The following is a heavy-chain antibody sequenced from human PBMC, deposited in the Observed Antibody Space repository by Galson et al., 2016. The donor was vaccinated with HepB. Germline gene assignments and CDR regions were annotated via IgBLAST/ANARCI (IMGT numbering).Heavy chain of an antibody. CDR3: ARDYYGSGSYYKGYYYYGMDV. CDR2: TYYRSKWYN. D-gene: IGHD3-10*01. CDR1: GDSVSSNSAA. J-gene: IGHJ6*02. Sequence: CAISGDSVSSNSAAWNWIRQSPSRGLEWLGRTYYRSKWYNDYAVSVKSRITFNPGTSKNQFSLQLNSVTPEDTATYYCARDYYGSGSYYKGYYYYGMDVWGQGTTVTVSS. V-gene: IGHV6-1*01.